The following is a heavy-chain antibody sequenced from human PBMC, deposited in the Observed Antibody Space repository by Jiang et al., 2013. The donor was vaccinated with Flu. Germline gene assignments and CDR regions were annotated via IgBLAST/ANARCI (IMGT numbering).Heavy chain of an antibody. CDR3: ARGWDSTSRYYYSYGMDV. Sequence: GPGLVKPSETLSLTCSVSGGSLSNYYWSWIRQSPGKALEWIGYVYYTGITNYNPSLKSRVTISADTSKNQFSLKVSSVTAADTAVYYCARGWDSTSRYYYSYGMDVWGQGTT. D-gene: IGHD2-2*01. V-gene: IGHV4-59*01. CDR1: GGSLSNYY. CDR2: VYYTGIT. J-gene: IGHJ6*02.